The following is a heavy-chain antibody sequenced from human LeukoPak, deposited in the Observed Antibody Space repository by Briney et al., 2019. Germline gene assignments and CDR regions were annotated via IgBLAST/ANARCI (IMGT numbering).Heavy chain of an antibody. D-gene: IGHD2-2*01. CDR3: ARVKDCSSTSCYGPTMDV. CDR1: GGSVSSGTYY. J-gene: IGHJ6*02. Sequence: SETLSLTCTVSGGSVSSGTYYWSLIRQPPGKGLEWIGYIYYSGSSNYNPSLKSRVTISIDTSKNQFSLKLSSVTAADTAVYYCARVKDCSSTSCYGPTMDVWGQGATVTVSS. CDR2: IYYSGSS. V-gene: IGHV4-61*01.